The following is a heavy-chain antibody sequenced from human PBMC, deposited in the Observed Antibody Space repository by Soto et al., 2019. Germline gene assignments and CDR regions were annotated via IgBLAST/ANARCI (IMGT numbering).Heavy chain of an antibody. Sequence: DVQLAESGGGLVQPGGSLRLSCVASGFPYSVYSMDWDRQVPGKGLEWLAYVSPGGDTVHYADSVNGRFFISRDTPRNSVFLQMNSLRHEDTAVYYCERGSRANCFDLWGPGTVVTVSS. CDR1: GFPYSVYS. CDR3: ERGSRANCFDL. CDR2: VSPGGDTV. V-gene: IGHV3-48*02. J-gene: IGHJ3*01.